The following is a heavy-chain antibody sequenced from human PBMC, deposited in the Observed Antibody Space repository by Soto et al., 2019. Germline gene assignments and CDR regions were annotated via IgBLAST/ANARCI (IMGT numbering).Heavy chain of an antibody. CDR2: IGTSGKTI. D-gene: IGHD4-4*01. CDR3: ARDPAIYSGKFDYGLDV. Sequence: PGGSLRLRCGVSGFTFSSFEMNWVRQAPGQGLEWVSYIGTSGKTIYYADFVRGRFTISRDNAKNSLYLQMNSLRAEDTAVYFCARDPAIYSGKFDYGLDVWGQGTTVTVSS. J-gene: IGHJ6*02. CDR1: GFTFSSFE. V-gene: IGHV3-48*03.